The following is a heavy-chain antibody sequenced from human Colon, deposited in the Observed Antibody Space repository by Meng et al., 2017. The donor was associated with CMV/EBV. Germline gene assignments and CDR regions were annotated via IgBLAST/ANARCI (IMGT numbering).Heavy chain of an antibody. CDR2: MNPNSGGT. V-gene: IGHV1-2*02. Sequence: ASVKVSCKASGYTFTSYDINWVRQATGQGLEWMGWMNPNSGGTNYAQKFQGRVTMTRDTSISTAYMELSRLRSDDTAVYYCARFKGPFDPWGQGTLVTVSS. CDR1: GYTFTSYD. CDR3: ARFKGPFDP. J-gene: IGHJ5*02.